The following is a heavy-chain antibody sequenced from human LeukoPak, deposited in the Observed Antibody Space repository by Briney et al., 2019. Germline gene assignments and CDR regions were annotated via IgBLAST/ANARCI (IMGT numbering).Heavy chain of an antibody. D-gene: IGHD2-8*01. CDR3: ARVYLERLTAGYFDH. Sequence: GGSLRLSCSASGFTFSTYAMNWVRQAPGKGLEWVAVISYDGRQNYCADSVKGRFTISRDNSKNTLYLQMNSLRDEDSAAYYCARVYLERLTAGYFDHWGQGTWVTVSP. CDR1: GFTFSTYA. J-gene: IGHJ4*02. CDR2: ISYDGRQN. V-gene: IGHV3-30*04.